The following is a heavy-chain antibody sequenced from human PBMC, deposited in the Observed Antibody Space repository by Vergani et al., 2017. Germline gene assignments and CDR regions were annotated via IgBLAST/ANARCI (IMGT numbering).Heavy chain of an antibody. CDR2: INSDGSST. J-gene: IGHJ2*01. CDR3: AGVVFFGQWLVRGWYFDL. D-gene: IGHD6-19*01. Sequence: EVQLLESGGGLVQPGGSLRLSCAASGFTFSSYWMHWVRQAPGKGLVWVSRINSDGSSTSYADSVKGRFTISRDNAKNTLYLQMNSLRAEDTAVYYCAGVVFFGQWLVRGWYFDLWGRGTLVTVSS. V-gene: IGHV3-74*02. CDR1: GFTFSSYW.